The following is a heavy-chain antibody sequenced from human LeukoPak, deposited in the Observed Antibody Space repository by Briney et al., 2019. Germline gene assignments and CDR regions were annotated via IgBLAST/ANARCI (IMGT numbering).Heavy chain of an antibody. CDR1: GFTFSSYA. V-gene: IGHV3-23*01. CDR2: ISGSGGST. J-gene: IGHJ6*02. D-gene: IGHD3-3*01. CDR3: ANSPLYYDFCSGLALDV. Sequence: GGSLRLSCAASGFTFSSYAMSWVRQAPGKGLEWVSAISGSGGSTYYADSVKGRFTISRDNSKNTLYLQMNSLRAEDTAVYYCANSPLYYDFCSGLALDVWGQGTTVTVSS.